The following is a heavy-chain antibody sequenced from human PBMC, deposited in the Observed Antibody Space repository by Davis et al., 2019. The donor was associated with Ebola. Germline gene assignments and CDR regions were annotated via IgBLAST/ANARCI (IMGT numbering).Heavy chain of an antibody. D-gene: IGHD5-12*01. CDR3: ARDNIVATTNDAFDI. CDR2: IDDSGNT. V-gene: IGHV4-59*11. CDR1: GPSITSHY. J-gene: IGHJ3*02. Sequence: MPSETLSLTCTVSGPSITSHYWTWVRQAPGKGLEWIGHIDDSGNTEYSPSLKSRVTISRDTSKNQFSLRVSSVTTADTAIYYCARDNIVATTNDAFDIWGQGTMVTVSS.